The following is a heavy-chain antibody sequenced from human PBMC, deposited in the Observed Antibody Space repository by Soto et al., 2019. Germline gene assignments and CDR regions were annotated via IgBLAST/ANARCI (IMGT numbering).Heavy chain of an antibody. D-gene: IGHD2-15*01. V-gene: IGHV3-30-3*01. CDR1: GFTFSSYA. CDR3: ARDPVLAFVAAYYFDY. CDR2: ISYDGSNK. Sequence: QVQLVECGGGVVQPGRSLRLSCAASGFTFSSYAMHWVRQAPGKRLEWVAVISYDGSNKYYADSVKGRFTISRDNSKNALYLLMNSLRAEDTAVYYCARDPVLAFVAAYYFDYWGQGTLVTVSS. J-gene: IGHJ4*02.